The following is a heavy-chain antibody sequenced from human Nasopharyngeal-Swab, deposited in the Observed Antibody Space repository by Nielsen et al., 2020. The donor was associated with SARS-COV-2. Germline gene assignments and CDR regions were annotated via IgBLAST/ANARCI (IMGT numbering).Heavy chain of an antibody. J-gene: IGHJ6*02. V-gene: IGHV3-48*03. D-gene: IGHD6-6*01. CDR1: GSTFSRYE. CDR3: ARDRPGRMDV. CDR2: ISSGGRTI. Sequence: GQSLRLSCPASGSTFSRYEMNWVRQAPGKGLEWLSSISSGGRTIAYADSVKGRFTISRDNAKHSLYLQMNSLRADDTAVYYCARDRPGRMDVWGQGTMVTVSS.